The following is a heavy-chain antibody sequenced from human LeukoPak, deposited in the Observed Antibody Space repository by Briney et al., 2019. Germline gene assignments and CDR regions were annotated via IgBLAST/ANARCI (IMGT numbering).Heavy chain of an antibody. D-gene: IGHD6-13*01. Sequence: KPSETLSLTCAVYGGSFSGYYWSWIRQPPGKGLEWIGETNHIGSTNYNPSRKSRVTISVDTSKNQFSLKLSSVTAADTAVYYCARHRTPRSTGASVQQLVPLGYWGQGTLVTVSS. CDR2: TNHIGST. J-gene: IGHJ4*02. V-gene: IGHV4-34*01. CDR1: GGSFSGYY. CDR3: ARHRTPRSTGASVQQLVPLGY.